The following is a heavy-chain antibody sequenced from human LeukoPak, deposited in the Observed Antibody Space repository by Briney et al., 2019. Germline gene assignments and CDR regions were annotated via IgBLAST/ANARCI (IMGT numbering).Heavy chain of an antibody. J-gene: IGHJ4*02. Sequence: PSETLSLTCTVSGYSISSGYFWGWIRQPPGKGLEWIGSIYYSGSTYYNPSLKSRVTISVDTSKNQFSLKLSSVTAADTAVYYCARQARYYYDSSGLDYWGQGTLVTVSS. D-gene: IGHD3-22*01. CDR1: GYSISSGYF. V-gene: IGHV4-38-2*02. CDR3: ARQARYYYDSSGLDY. CDR2: IYYSGST.